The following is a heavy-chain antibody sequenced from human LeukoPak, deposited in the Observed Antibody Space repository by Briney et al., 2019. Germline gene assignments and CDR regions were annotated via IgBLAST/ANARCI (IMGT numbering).Heavy chain of an antibody. V-gene: IGHV4-39*01. CDR1: GGAISSKNYN. CDR2: IYYSGGT. J-gene: IGHJ6*04. D-gene: IGHD3-22*01. CDR3: ATRSYYDTSGVYGMDV. Sequence: SETLSLTCSVSGGAISSKNYNWGWHRQPPGQKLEGVISIYYSGGTYYKPPIKSRVTISVDTSKNQFSLKLNSVTAADTAVYYCATRSYYDTSGVYGMDVWGEGTTVTVSS.